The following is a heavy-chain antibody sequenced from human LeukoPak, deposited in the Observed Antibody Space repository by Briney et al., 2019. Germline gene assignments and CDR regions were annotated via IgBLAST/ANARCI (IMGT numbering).Heavy chain of an antibody. CDR2: INHSGST. CDR3: ARGILGYCSGGSCLGMDV. D-gene: IGHD2-15*01. J-gene: IGHJ6*04. Sequence: SETLSLTCAVYGGSFSGYFWSWIRQPPGKGLGWIGEINHSGSTNYNPSLKSRVTISVDTSKNQFSLKLSSVTAADTAVYYCARGILGYCSGGSCLGMDVWGKGTTVTVSS. V-gene: IGHV4-34*01. CDR1: GGSFSGYF.